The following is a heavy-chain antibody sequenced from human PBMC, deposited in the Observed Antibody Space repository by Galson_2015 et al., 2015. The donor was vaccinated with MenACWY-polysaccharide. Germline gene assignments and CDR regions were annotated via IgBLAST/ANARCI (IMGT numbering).Heavy chain of an antibody. CDR1: GFTFSNYW. CDR2: INKDGSEE. V-gene: IGHV3-7*01. Sequence: SLRLSCAASGFTFSNYWLTWVRQAPGKGLEWVANINKDGSEEYYVDSVKGRFTISRDNALYPQMNSLRAEDTAVYFCARGHYGMDFSSQGSAITVSS. J-gene: IGHJ6*02. CDR3: ARGHYGMDF.